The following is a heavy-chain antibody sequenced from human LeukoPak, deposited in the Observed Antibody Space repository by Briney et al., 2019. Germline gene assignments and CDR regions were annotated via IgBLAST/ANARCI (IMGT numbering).Heavy chain of an antibody. D-gene: IGHD3-22*01. J-gene: IGHJ4*02. CDR3: AREKVSSGLKNYFDY. CDR2: IIPIFGTA. Sequence: GSSVKVSCKASGGTFSSYAISWVRQAPGQGLEWMGGIIPIFGTANYAQKFQGRVTITTDESTSTAYMELSSLRSEDTAVYYCAREKVSSGLKNYFDYWGQGTLVTVAS. CDR1: GGTFSSYA. V-gene: IGHV1-69*05.